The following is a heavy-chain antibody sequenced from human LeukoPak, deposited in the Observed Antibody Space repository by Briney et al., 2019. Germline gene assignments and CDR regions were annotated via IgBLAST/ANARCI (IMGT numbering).Heavy chain of an antibody. Sequence: ASVKVSCKASGYSFTSYYIHWVRQAPGQGLEWMGIINPGTGSTTYAQKFQGRVTMTRDTSTSTVYMELNSLTSEDTAVYYCARDGRCGGDCYASWGQGTLVTVSS. CDR2: INPGTGST. CDR1: GYSFTSYY. CDR3: ARDGRCGGDCYAS. J-gene: IGHJ4*02. D-gene: IGHD2-21*02. V-gene: IGHV1-46*01.